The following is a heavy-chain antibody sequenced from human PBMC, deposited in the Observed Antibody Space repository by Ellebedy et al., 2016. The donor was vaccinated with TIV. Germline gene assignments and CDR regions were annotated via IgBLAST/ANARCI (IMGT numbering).Heavy chain of an antibody. CDR1: EFTFNGFG. CDR2: VSYDGYNK. Sequence: GGSLRLSCAASEFTFNGFGIHWVRQAPGKGLEWVTFVSYDGYNKYYADSVKGRFTISRDNSKNTVYLQMNSLRAEDTAVYFCARGSPLPPDYWGQGILVTVSS. V-gene: IGHV3-30*03. CDR3: ARGSPLPPDY. D-gene: IGHD6-6*01. J-gene: IGHJ4*02.